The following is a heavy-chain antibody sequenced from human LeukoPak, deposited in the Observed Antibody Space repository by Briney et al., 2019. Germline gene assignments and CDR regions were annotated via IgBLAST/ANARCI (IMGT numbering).Heavy chain of an antibody. V-gene: IGHV1-46*01. CDR2: INPSGGST. J-gene: IGHJ5*02. D-gene: IGHD3-10*01. CDR3: AREAMVRGAPGDGDTNWFDP. Sequence: ASVKVSCKASGYTFTSYYMHWVRQAPGQGLEWMGIINPSGGSTSYAQKFQGRVTMTRGTSTSTVYMELSSLRSEDTAVYYCAREAMVRGAPGDGDTNWFDPWGQGTLVTVSS. CDR1: GYTFTSYY.